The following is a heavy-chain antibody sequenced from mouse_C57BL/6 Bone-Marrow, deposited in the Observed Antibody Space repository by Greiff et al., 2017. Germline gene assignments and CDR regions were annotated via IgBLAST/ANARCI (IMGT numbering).Heavy chain of an antibody. J-gene: IGHJ4*01. V-gene: IGHV1-9*01. CDR3: ARSTTVVATDYAMDY. CDR2: ILPGSGST. D-gene: IGHD1-1*01. CDR1: GYTFTGYW. Sequence: VQLQQSGAELMKPGASVKLSCKATGYTFTGYWIEWVKQRPGHGLEWIGEILPGSGSTNYNEKFKGKATFTADTSANTAYMQLSRLTTEDSAIYYCARSTTVVATDYAMDYWGQGTSVTVSS.